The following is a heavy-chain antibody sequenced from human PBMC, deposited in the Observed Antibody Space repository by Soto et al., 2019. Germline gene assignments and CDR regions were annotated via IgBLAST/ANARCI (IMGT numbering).Heavy chain of an antibody. J-gene: IGHJ4*02. V-gene: IGHV3-49*04. Sequence: GGSLRLSCTASGFTFGDYAMSWVRQAPGKGLEWVGFIRSKAYGGTTEYAASVKGRFTISRDDSKSIAYLQMNSLKTEDTAVYYCTRDRARIAVALGYWGQGTLVTVSS. CDR2: IRSKAYGGTT. CDR3: TRDRARIAVALGY. D-gene: IGHD6-19*01. CDR1: GFTFGDYA.